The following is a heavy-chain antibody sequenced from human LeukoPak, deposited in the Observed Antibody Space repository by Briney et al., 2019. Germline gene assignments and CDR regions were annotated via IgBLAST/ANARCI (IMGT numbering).Heavy chain of an antibody. J-gene: IGHJ5*02. CDR1: GYSFTSYW. V-gene: IGHV5-51*01. D-gene: IGHD1-14*01. CDR2: IYPGDSDT. CDR3: ARGGTGTSSLFIWFDP. Sequence: GESLKISCKGSGYSFTSYWIGWVRQMPGKGLEWMGIIYPGDSDTRYSPSFQGQVTISADKSISTAYLQWSSLKASDTAMYYCARGGTGTSSLFIWFDPWGQGTLVTVSS.